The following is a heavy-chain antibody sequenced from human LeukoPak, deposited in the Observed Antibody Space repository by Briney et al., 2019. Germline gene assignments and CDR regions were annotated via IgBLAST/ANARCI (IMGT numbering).Heavy chain of an antibody. J-gene: IGHJ4*02. V-gene: IGHV3-48*01. CDR3: ATEGPLPGGHDY. CDR1: GFTFSSYS. CDR2: IGSSTI. D-gene: IGHD2-15*01. Sequence: GRSLRLSCAASGFTFSSYSMNWVRQAPGKGLEWVSYIGSSTIYYADSVKGRFTISRDNAKNSLYLQMNSLEAEDTAVYYCATEGPLPGGHDYWGQGTLVTVFS.